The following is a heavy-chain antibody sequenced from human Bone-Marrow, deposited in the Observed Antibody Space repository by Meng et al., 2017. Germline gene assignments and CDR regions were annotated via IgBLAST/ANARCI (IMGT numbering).Heavy chain of an antibody. CDR1: GYTFPDYY. J-gene: IGHJ4*02. D-gene: IGHD6-13*01. V-gene: IGHV1-2*06. CDR2: INPKSGDT. CDR3: ARDEDISAAGKLFGDY. Sequence: LVQWCAVVKKPGASVKVSCKASGYTFPDYYLHWVRRAPGQGLEWMGRINPKSGDTHYAQKFQGRVTMTGDTSISTAYMELSGLRSDDTAMYYCARDEDISAAGKLFGDYWGQGTLVTVSS.